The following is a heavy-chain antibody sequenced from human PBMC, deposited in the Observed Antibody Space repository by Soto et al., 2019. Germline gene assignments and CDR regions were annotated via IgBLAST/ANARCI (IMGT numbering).Heavy chain of an antibody. CDR3: AKDLPREQIETYYYYYGMDV. CDR1: GFTFSSYA. D-gene: IGHD6-6*01. Sequence: GGSLRLSCAASGFTFSSYAMSWVRQAPGKGLEWVSAISGSGGSTYYADSVKGRFTISRDNSKNTLYLQMNSLRAEDTAVYYCAKDLPREQIETYYYYYGMDVWGQGTTVTVSS. V-gene: IGHV3-23*01. J-gene: IGHJ6*02. CDR2: ISGSGGST.